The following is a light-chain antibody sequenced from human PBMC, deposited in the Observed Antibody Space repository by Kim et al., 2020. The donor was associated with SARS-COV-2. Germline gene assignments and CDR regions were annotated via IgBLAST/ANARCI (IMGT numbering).Light chain of an antibody. V-gene: IGLV3-9*01. CDR2: RDS. CDR1: NIGSKN. Sequence: VALGQTARITCGGNNIGSKNVHWYQQKPGQAPVLVIYRDSNRPSGIPERFAGSNAGNTATLTISRAQAGDEADYYCQVWDSSTVVFGGGTQLTVL. J-gene: IGLJ2*01. CDR3: QVWDSSTVV.